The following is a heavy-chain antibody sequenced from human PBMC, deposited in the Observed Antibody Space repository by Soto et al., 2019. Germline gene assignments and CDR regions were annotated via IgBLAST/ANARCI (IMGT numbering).Heavy chain of an antibody. V-gene: IGHV1-46*01. Sequence: ASVKVSCKASGYTFTSYYMHWVRQAPGQGLEWMGIINPSGGSTSYAQKFQGRVTMTRDTSTSTVYVELSSLRSEDTAVYYCARLGPESSWGSNGMDVWGQGTTVTVSS. CDR2: INPSGGST. CDR3: ARLGPESSWGSNGMDV. D-gene: IGHD6-13*01. CDR1: GYTFTSYY. J-gene: IGHJ6*02.